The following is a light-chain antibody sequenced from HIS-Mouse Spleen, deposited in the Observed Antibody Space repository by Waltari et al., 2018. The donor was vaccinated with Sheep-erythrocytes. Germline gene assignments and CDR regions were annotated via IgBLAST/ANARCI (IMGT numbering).Light chain of an antibody. V-gene: IGKV2-28*01. CDR1: QSLLHSIGYNY. J-gene: IGKJ1*01. Sequence: DIVMTQSPLSLPVTPGEPASISCRSSQSLLHSIGYNYLDWYLQKPGQSPQLMIYFGSNLASGVPYRFSGSGSGTDFTLKISRVEAEDVGVYYCMQALQTPRTFGQGTKVEIK. CDR2: FGS. CDR3: MQALQTPRT.